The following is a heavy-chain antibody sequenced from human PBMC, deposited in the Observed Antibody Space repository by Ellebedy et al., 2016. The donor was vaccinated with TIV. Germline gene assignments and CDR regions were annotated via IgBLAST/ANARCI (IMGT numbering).Heavy chain of an antibody. D-gene: IGHD3-10*01. Sequence: GESLKISCAASGFTFSSSWMHWVRQAPGKGLEWVSYISSSSSTTYYADSVKGRFTISRDNAKNSLFLQMNSLRDEDTAVYYCASGFHYYCSGRHDYWGQGTLVTVSS. CDR3: ASGFHYYCSGRHDY. CDR2: ISSSSSTT. V-gene: IGHV3-48*02. J-gene: IGHJ4*02. CDR1: GFTFSSSW.